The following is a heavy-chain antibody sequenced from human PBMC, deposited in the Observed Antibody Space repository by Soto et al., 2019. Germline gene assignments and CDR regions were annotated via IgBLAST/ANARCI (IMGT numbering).Heavy chain of an antibody. V-gene: IGHV4-30-2*01. CDR2: IYDSGNT. D-gene: IGHD6-13*01. CDR3: ARGQGAAAGHSNFDY. Sequence: PSETLSLTCAVSGGSISGTTYSWSWIRQPPGKGLEWIGYIYDSGNTYYNPSLKSQFSISVDRSKDQFSLKLSSVTAADTAVYYCARGQGAAAGHSNFDYGGQGALVTVSS. J-gene: IGHJ4*02. CDR1: GGSISGTTYS.